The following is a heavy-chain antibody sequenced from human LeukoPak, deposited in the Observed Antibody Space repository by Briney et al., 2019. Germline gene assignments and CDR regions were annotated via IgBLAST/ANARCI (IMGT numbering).Heavy chain of an antibody. CDR3: ARGNAGEYDSSGYYYYFDY. Sequence: SQTLSLTCTVSGGSISSGDYYWSWIRQPPGKGLEWIGYIYYSGSTYYNPSLKSRVTISVDTSKNQFSLKLSSVTAADTAVYYCARGNAGEYDSSGYYYYFDYWGQGTLVTVSS. J-gene: IGHJ4*02. D-gene: IGHD3-22*01. CDR2: IYYSGST. V-gene: IGHV4-30-4*01. CDR1: GGSISSGDYY.